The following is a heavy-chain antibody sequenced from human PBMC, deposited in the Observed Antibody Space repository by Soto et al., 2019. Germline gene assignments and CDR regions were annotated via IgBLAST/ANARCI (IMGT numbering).Heavy chain of an antibody. D-gene: IGHD3-3*01. J-gene: IGHJ4*02. V-gene: IGHV1-69*02. Sequence: SVKVSCKASGGTFSSYTISWVRQAPGQGLEWMGRIIPILGIANYAQKFQGRVTITADKSTSTAYMELRSLRSDDTAVYYCARGWGGPDFDYRGQGTLVTVSS. CDR2: IIPILGIA. CDR3: ARGWGGPDFDY. CDR1: GGTFSSYT.